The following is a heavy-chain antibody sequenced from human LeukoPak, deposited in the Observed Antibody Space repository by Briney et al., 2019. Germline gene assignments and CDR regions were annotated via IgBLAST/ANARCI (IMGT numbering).Heavy chain of an antibody. CDR3: AKDLVGYSGYDSFDY. V-gene: IGHV3-23*01. J-gene: IGHJ4*02. Sequence: GGSLRFSCAASGFTFSSYAMSWFRQAPGKGLEWVSAFCGSGGSTYCADSVKGRFTISRDNSKNTLYLQMNSLRAEDTAVYYCAKDLVGYSGYDSFDYWGQGTLVTVSS. D-gene: IGHD5-12*01. CDR2: FCGSGGST. CDR1: GFTFSSYA.